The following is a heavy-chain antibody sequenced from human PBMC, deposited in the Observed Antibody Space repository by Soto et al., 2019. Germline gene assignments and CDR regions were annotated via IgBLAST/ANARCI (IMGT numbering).Heavy chain of an antibody. CDR3: AKDLSGSTGRFDY. CDR2: ISGSGGST. Sequence: PGGSLRLSCAASGFTFSSYAMSWVRQAPGKGLEWVSAISGSGGSTYYAGSVKGRFTISRDNSKNTLYLQMNSLRAEDTAVYYCAKDLSGSTGRFDYWGQGTLVTAPQ. V-gene: IGHV3-23*01. D-gene: IGHD3-22*01. CDR1: GFTFSSYA. J-gene: IGHJ4*02.